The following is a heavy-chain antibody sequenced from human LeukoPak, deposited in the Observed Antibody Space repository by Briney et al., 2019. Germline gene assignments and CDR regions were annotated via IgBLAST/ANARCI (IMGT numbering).Heavy chain of an antibody. CDR1: GFTFSSYS. CDR3: ARDCSGGSCYSGFDY. D-gene: IGHD2-15*01. CDR2: ISSSSSYI. Sequence: GGSLRLSCAASGFTFSSYSMNWVGQAPGKGLEWVSSISSSSSYIYYADSVKGRFTISRDNAKNSLYLQMNSLRAEDTAVYYCARDCSGGSCYSGFDYWGQGTLVTVSS. V-gene: IGHV3-21*01. J-gene: IGHJ4*02.